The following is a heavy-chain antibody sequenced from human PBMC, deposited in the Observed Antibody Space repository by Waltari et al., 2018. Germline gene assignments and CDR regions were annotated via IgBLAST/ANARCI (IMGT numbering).Heavy chain of an antibody. D-gene: IGHD5-12*01. V-gene: IGHV4-39*01. J-gene: IGHJ3*01. CDR1: GGSITSNRHY. Sequence: QLQLQESGPRLVKPSETLSLTCTVSGGSITSNRHYWCWIRQPPGQGLEWIGTISFTGATSSSPPLKSRLTISRDTSKNQRALTLGSVTASDTALYDCATYIGASLGTAAFDVWGQGTMVTVSS. CDR2: ISFTGAT. CDR3: ATYIGASLGTAAFDV.